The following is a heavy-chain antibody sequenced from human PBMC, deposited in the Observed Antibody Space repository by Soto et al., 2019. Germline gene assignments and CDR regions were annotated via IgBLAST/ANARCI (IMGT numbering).Heavy chain of an antibody. CDR1: GVSLSTYG. CDR2: IWHDGRYE. V-gene: IGHV3-33*01. Sequence: QVQLVQSGGGVVQPGRSLRLSCVASGVSLSTYGMHWVRQAPGKGLEWVASIWHDGRYEFHADSVKGRFAISRDNSKNSLYRQMNSLRVEDTAMCYCVTVGGVADDFTGGDFWGQGTLVTVSS. D-gene: IGHD3-3*01. J-gene: IGHJ4*02. CDR3: VTVGGVADDFTGGDF.